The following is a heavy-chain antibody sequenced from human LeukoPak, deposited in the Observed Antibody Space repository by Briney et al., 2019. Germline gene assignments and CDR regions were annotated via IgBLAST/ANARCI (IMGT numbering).Heavy chain of an antibody. CDR3: ARAGYNWNYLAFDI. D-gene: IGHD1-7*01. V-gene: IGHV1-18*01. CDR1: GYTFTSYG. Sequence: ASVKVSCKASGYTFTSYGICWVRQAPGQGLEWLGWISAYNGNTNYAQKLQGRVTMTTDTSTSTAYMELRSLRSDDTAVYYCARAGYNWNYLAFDIWGQGTMVTVSS. CDR2: ISAYNGNT. J-gene: IGHJ3*02.